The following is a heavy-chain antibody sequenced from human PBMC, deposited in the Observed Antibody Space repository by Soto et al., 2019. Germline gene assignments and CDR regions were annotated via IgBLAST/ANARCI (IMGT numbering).Heavy chain of an antibody. J-gene: IGHJ5*02. CDR1: GGSISSGGYY. V-gene: IGHV4-31*03. Sequence: QVQLQESGPGLVKPSQTLSLTCTVSGGSISSGGYYWSWIRQHPGKGLEWIGYIYYSGSTYYNPSLKSRVTISVDTSKNQFSLKLSSVTAADTAVYYCARGRPSQIYYYDSSGYPGGGFDPWGQGTLVTVSS. CDR2: IYYSGST. D-gene: IGHD3-22*01. CDR3: ARGRPSQIYYYDSSGYPGGGFDP.